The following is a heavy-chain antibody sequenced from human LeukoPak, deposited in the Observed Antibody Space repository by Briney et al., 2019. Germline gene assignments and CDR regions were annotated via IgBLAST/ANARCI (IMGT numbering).Heavy chain of an antibody. J-gene: IGHJ6*02. CDR3: ARDLDYGSGIYGMDV. D-gene: IGHD3-10*01. CDR1: GYTFTGYY. Sequence: ASVTVSCKASGYTFTGYYMHWVRQAPGQGLEWMGWINPNSGGTNYAQKFQGRVTMTRDTSISTAYMELSRLRSDDTAVYYCARDLDYGSGIYGMDVWGQGTTVTVSS. CDR2: INPNSGGT. V-gene: IGHV1-2*02.